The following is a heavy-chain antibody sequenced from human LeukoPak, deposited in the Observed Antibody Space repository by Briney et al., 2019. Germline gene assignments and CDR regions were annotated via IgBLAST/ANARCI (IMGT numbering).Heavy chain of an antibody. J-gene: IGHJ3*01. D-gene: IGHD4-17*01. CDR3: AKDPNGDYIGAFDF. Sequence: GGSLRLSCAASAFSFSKFALIWARQAPGKGLEWVSAITANGGYTLYADAVKGRFTVSRDNSKNTLYLQINSLRPEDTAMCYCAKDPNGDYIGAFDFWGQGTMVTVSS. V-gene: IGHV3-23*01. CDR2: ITANGGYT. CDR1: AFSFSKFA.